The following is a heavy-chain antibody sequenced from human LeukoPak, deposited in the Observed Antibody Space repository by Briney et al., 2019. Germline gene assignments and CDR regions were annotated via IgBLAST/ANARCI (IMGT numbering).Heavy chain of an antibody. V-gene: IGHV3-23*01. CDR2: ISGSGAAT. CDR3: ARDLQWELNYFDY. J-gene: IGHJ4*02. CDR1: GFTFSSYA. Sequence: PGGSLRLSCATSGFTFSSYAMSWVRQAPGKGLEWVSAISGSGAATYYADSVKVRFTISRDNAKNSLYLQMNSLRAEDTAVYYCARDLQWELNYFDYWGQGTLVTVSS. D-gene: IGHD1-26*01.